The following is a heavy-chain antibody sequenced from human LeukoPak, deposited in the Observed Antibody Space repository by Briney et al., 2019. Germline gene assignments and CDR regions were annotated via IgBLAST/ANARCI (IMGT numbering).Heavy chain of an antibody. Sequence: ASVKVSCKASGYTFTSYGISWVRQAPGQGLEWMGWISGYSGNTHYAQKLQGRVTMTTDTSASTAYLELRSLRSDDTAVYFCSRDYYDFWTGYSYTLEHWGQGTLVTVSS. CDR2: ISGYSGNT. CDR1: GYTFTSYG. J-gene: IGHJ4*02. D-gene: IGHD3-3*01. V-gene: IGHV1-18*01. CDR3: SRDYYDFWTGYSYTLEH.